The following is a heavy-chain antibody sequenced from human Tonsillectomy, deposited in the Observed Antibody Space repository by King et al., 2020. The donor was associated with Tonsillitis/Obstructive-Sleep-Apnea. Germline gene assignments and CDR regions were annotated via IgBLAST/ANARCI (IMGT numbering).Heavy chain of an antibody. CDR1: GFSLSNARLG. D-gene: IGHD2-2*01. Sequence: TLKESGPVLVKPTETLTLTCTVSGFSLSNARLGVSWIRQPPGKALEWLAHIFSNDEKSYSTSLKSRLTIPKDTSKSQVVLTMTNMDPVDTATYYCARIEIVVVPAAMHFDYWGQGTLVTVSS. CDR2: IFSNDEK. V-gene: IGHV2-26*01. CDR3: ARIEIVVVPAAMHFDY. J-gene: IGHJ4*02.